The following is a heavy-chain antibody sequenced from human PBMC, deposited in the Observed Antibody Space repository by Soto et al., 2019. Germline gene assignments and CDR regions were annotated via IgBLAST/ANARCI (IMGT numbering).Heavy chain of an antibody. CDR3: VRDDIGLGFDY. CDR1: GFTFSRFW. D-gene: IGHD1-26*01. CDR2: VNGGGSDS. Sequence: EVQLVESGGGLVQPGGSLRLSCAASGFTFSRFWMHWVRQAPGKGLVWVSHVNGGGSDSTYADSVKGRFTISRDNAKNTLYLQMYSLRADDTAVHHCVRDDIGLGFDYWGLGTLVTVTS. J-gene: IGHJ4*02. V-gene: IGHV3-74*01.